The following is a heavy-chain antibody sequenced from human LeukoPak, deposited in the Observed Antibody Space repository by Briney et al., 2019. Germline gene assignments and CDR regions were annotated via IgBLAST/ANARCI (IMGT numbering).Heavy chain of an antibody. D-gene: IGHD3-10*01. CDR1: GFTFSGSA. J-gene: IGHJ4*02. Sequence: GGSLRLSCAASGFTFSGSAMHWVRQASGKGLEWVGRIRSKANNYATVYAASVKGRFTISRDDSKNTAYLHMNSLKTEDTAVYYCARDLIVPVAMTGSGSYSTDYWGQGTLVTVSS. CDR2: IRSKANNYAT. V-gene: IGHV3-73*01. CDR3: ARDLIVPVAMTGSGSYSTDY.